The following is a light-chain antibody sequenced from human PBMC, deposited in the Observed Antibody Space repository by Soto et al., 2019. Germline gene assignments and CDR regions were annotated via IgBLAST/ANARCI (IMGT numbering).Light chain of an antibody. CDR1: QRIGSW. CDR2: DAS. V-gene: IGKV1-5*01. CDR3: LHYYTYPLT. Sequence: RVSITCRASQRIGSWLAWYQQKPGKVPKLLIYDASTLISGVPSRFSGTGSGTEFTLSIASLQPDDFATYYCLHYYTYPLTFGQGTKVDIK. J-gene: IGKJ1*01.